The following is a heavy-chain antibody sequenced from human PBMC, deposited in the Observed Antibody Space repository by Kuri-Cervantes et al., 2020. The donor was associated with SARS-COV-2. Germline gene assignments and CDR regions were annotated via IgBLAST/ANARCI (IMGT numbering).Heavy chain of an antibody. CDR3: AKVFAYYDFWSGYFFDDYYCGMDV. D-gene: IGHD3-3*01. J-gene: IGHJ6*02. V-gene: IGHV3-30*18. Sequence: GESLKISCAASGFTFSNAWMNWVRQAPGKGLEWVSVISYDGSNKYYADSVKGRFTISRDNSKNTLYLQMNSLRAEDTAVYYCAKVFAYYDFWSGYFFDDYYCGMDVWGQGTTVTVSS. CDR1: GFTFSNAW. CDR2: ISYDGSNK.